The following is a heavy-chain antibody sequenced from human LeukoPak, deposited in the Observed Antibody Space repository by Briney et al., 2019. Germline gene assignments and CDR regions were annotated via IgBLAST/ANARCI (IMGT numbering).Heavy chain of an antibody. CDR3: ARGGWSLDY. D-gene: IGHD6-19*01. CDR2: VYYSGST. V-gene: IGHV4-39*07. CDR1: GGSISSDSYY. Sequence: PSETLSLTCAVSGGSISSDSYYWGWIRQPPGKGLEWIGSVYYSGSTNYNSYLNSRVTISVDTSKNQFSLKLSSVTAADTAVYYCARGGWSLDYWGQGTLVTVSS. J-gene: IGHJ4*02.